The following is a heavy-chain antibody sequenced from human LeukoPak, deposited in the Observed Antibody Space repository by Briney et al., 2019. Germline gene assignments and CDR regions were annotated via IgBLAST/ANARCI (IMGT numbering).Heavy chain of an antibody. Sequence: PGGSLRLSCAASGFTFNDYYMSWIRQAPGKGLEWVSYISGGGSYTNYADSVKGRFTISRDNDKKSLYQQMNSLRADDTALYYCAGNRDGYNFAFDIWGQGTMVTVSS. J-gene: IGHJ3*02. CDR1: GFTFNDYY. CDR3: AGNRDGYNFAFDI. D-gene: IGHD5-24*01. V-gene: IGHV3-11*03. CDR2: ISGGGSYT.